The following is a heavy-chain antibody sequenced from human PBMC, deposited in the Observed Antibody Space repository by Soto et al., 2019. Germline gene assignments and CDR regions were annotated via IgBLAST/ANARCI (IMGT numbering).Heavy chain of an antibody. CDR2: IYHSGST. V-gene: IGHV4-4*02. J-gene: IGHJ4*02. CDR3: ARRYYYDSSGYMGFDY. CDR1: GGSISSSNW. D-gene: IGHD3-22*01. Sequence: PSETLSLTCAVSGGSISSSNWWSWVRQPPGKGLEWIGEIYHSGSTNYNPSLKSRVTISVDKSKNQFSLKLSSVTAADTAVYYCARRYYYDSSGYMGFDYWGQGTLVTVSS.